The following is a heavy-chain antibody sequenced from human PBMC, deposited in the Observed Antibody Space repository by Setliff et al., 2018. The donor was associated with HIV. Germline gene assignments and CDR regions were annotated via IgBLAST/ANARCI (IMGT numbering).Heavy chain of an antibody. Sequence: SETLSLTCTVSGGSISSSSYYWVWIRQPTGKGLEWIGSIYYSGSSGSTYYNPSLKSRVTISVDTSKNQFSLKLSSVTAADTAVYYCARGSVWYYYYMDVWGKGTTVTVSS. CDR3: ARGSVWYYYYMDV. CDR2: IYYSGSSGST. CDR1: GGSISSSSYY. V-gene: IGHV4-39*07. J-gene: IGHJ6*03. D-gene: IGHD6-19*01.